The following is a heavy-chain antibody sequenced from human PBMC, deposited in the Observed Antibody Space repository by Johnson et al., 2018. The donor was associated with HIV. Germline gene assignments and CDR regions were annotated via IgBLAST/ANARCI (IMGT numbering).Heavy chain of an antibody. D-gene: IGHD3-22*01. CDR3: ARSVGYYDSIGYYYVDAFDI. CDR2: MKWNGGST. V-gene: IGHV3-20*04. Sequence: MMVVESGGAVVRPGGSLRLSCAASGFNFDAHGMSWVRQGPGKGMEWVAGMKWNGGSTGYADYVQGRFTISRDHAQNSLYLPMPSMRAEYTALYYCARSVGYYDSIGYYYVDAFDIWCQGTMVTVSS. J-gene: IGHJ3*02. CDR1: GFNFDAHG.